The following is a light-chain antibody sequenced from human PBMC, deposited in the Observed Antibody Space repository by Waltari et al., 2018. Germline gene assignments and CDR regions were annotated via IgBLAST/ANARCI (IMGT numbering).Light chain of an antibody. Sequence: QSDLTQPASVSGSPGQSITISCTGTNSYVGAYDYVSWYQQYPGKAPKLVIFAVSSRPSGASGRFTGSKSGNTASLIISHLQAEDEADYYCSSYTTNRHYVFGAGTKVTVL. J-gene: IGLJ1*01. CDR1: NSYVGAYDY. CDR2: AVS. V-gene: IGLV2-14*01. CDR3: SSYTTNRHYV.